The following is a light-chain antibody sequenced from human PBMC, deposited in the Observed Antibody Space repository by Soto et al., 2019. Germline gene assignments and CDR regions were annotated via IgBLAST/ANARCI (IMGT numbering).Light chain of an antibody. CDR3: CSYAGSGAYV. CDR1: SSDVGSYNL. CDR2: EVN. V-gene: IGLV2-23*02. Sequence: QSVLTQPASVSGSPGQSITISCTGTSSDVGSYNLVSWYQQHPGKSPKLMIYEVNKLPSGFSNRFSGSKSGNTASLTIPGLQAEDEADYYCCSYAGSGAYVFGTGTKVTVL. J-gene: IGLJ1*01.